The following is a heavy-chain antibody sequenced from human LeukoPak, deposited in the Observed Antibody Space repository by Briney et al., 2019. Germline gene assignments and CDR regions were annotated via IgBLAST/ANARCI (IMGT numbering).Heavy chain of an antibody. CDR1: GFTFSGYN. J-gene: IGHJ5*02. V-gene: IGHV3-30*02. Sequence: GGSLRLSCAASGFTFSGYNIHWVRQAPGKGLEWVAFIQYDGTNKYYADSLKGRFTISRDNSKNTLYLQMNSLRAEDTAVYYCAKDLYSYDGTAYYFPSLGQGTLVTVSS. CDR2: IQYDGTNK. CDR3: AKDLYSYDGTAYYFPS. D-gene: IGHD3-22*01.